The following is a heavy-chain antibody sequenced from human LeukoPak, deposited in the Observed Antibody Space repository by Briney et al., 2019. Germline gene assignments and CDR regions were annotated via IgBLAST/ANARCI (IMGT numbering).Heavy chain of an antibody. J-gene: IGHJ6*03. CDR3: ARVNPAYYYDSSGYSLTHPPYYYYYYMDV. V-gene: IGHV1-18*01. CDR1: GYTFTSYG. Sequence: ASVKVSCKASGYTFTSYGISWVRQAPGQGLEWMGWISAYNGNTNYAQKLQGRVTMTTDTSTSTAYMELSSLRSEDTAVYYCARVNPAYYYDSSGYSLTHPPYYYYYYMDVWGKGTTVTISS. CDR2: ISAYNGNT. D-gene: IGHD3-22*01.